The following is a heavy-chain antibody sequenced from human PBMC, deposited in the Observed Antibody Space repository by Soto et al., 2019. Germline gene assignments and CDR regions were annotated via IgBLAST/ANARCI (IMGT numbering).Heavy chain of an antibody. CDR3: ARHKLTGLFDY. J-gene: IGHJ4*01. CDR1: GGSFSGYY. V-gene: IGHV4-34*01. CDR2: INRSGST. D-gene: IGHD3-16*01. Sequence: QVQLQQWGAGLLKPSETLSLTCAVCGGSFSGYYWTWIRQPPGTGLEWIGEINRSGSTNYNPSLKSRVTISVDTSKNQFSPKLTSVTAAVTAAYYCARHKLTGLFDYWAHGTLGTVSS.